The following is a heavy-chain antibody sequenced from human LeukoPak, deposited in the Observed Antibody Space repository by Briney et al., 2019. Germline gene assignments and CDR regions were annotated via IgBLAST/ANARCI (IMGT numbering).Heavy chain of an antibody. CDR1: GYTFTSNY. CDR2: ISPSGGST. V-gene: IGHV1-46*01. Sequence: ASVKVSCKAFGYTFTSNYMHWVRQAPGQGPEWMGVISPSGGSTTYAQKFQGRVTLTRDMSTSTDYLELSSLRSEDTAVYYCARDYYYGSGSYDWYFDLWGRGTLVTVSS. D-gene: IGHD3-10*01. J-gene: IGHJ2*01. CDR3: ARDYYYGSGSYDWYFDL.